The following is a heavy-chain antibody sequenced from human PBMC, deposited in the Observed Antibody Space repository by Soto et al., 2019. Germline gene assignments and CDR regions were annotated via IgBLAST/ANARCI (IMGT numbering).Heavy chain of an antibody. CDR3: ARGSGSSWYENWFDP. V-gene: IGHV4-31*11. CDR1: GCSISSGGYY. J-gene: IGHJ5*02. Sequence: PSETLSLTCAVSGCSISSGGYYWSWIRQHPGKGLEWIGYIYYSGSTYYNPSLKSRVTISVDTSKNQFSLKLSSVTAADTAVYYCARGSGSSWYENWFDPWGQGTLVTVPQ. CDR2: IYYSGST. D-gene: IGHD6-13*01.